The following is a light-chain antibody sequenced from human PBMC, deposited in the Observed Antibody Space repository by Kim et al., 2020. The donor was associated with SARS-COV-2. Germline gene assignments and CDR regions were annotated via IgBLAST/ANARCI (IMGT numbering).Light chain of an antibody. J-gene: IGKJ1*01. CDR2: KAS. CDR1: QSISSW. CDR3: QQYKSYPWT. Sequence: DIQTTQSPSTLSASVGDRVTITCRASQSISSWLAWYQQKPGKAPKLLIYKASSLESGVPSRFSGSGSGTEFTLTISSLQSGDFSTYFCQQYKSYPWTFGQGAKVDI. V-gene: IGKV1-5*03.